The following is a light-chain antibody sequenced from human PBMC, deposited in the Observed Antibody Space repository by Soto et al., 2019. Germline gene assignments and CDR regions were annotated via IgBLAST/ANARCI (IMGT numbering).Light chain of an antibody. CDR1: QTISSW. J-gene: IGKJ1*01. Sequence: DIQMTQSPSTLSGSVGDRVTITCRASQTISSWLAWYQQKPGKAPKLLIYKASTLKSGVPSRFSGSGSGTEFTLNISSLQPDDFATYCCQHYNSYSEAFGQGTKVEL. CDR2: KAS. CDR3: QHYNSYSEA. V-gene: IGKV1-5*03.